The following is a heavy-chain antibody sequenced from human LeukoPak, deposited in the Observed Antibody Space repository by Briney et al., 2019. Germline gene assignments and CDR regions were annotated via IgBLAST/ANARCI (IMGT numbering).Heavy chain of an antibody. J-gene: IGHJ5*02. D-gene: IGHD3-9*01. Sequence: SQTLSLTCAISGDRVSSNSAAWNWIRQSPSRGLEWLGRTYYTSKWYNDYAVSVKSRITINPDTSKNQFSLKLNSVPPEDTAVYYCARHRRYFDWLSSEGWFDPWGQGTLVTVSS. V-gene: IGHV6-1*01. CDR2: TYYTSKWYN. CDR3: ARHRRYFDWLSSEGWFDP. CDR1: GDRVSSNSAA.